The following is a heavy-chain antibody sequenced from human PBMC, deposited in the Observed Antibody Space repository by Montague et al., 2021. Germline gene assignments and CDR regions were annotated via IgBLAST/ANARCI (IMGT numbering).Heavy chain of an antibody. CDR1: GFTFSTYW. CDR3: ARSAFAAALDP. Sequence: SLRLSCAASGFTFSTYWMGWARQAPGEGLEWVANIKADGSATYYGDSVKGRFTISRDNAKNTLYLQMNSLRVDDTAVYYCARSAFAAALDPWGQGTLVTVSS. CDR2: IKADGSAT. D-gene: IGHD6-25*01. V-gene: IGHV3-7*02. J-gene: IGHJ5*02.